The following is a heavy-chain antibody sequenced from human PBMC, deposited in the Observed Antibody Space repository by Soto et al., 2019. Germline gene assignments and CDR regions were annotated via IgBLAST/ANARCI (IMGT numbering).Heavy chain of an antibody. J-gene: IGHJ4*02. V-gene: IGHV1-2*04. CDR3: ARDRSAAGVVDY. CDR1: GYTLTGYY. CDR2: INPNSGGT. D-gene: IGHD6-13*01. Sequence: ASVKVSCKASGYTLTGYYMHWVRQAPGQGLEWMGWINPNSGGTNYAQKFQGWVTMTRDTSISTAYMELSRLRSDDTAVYYCARDRSAAGVVDYWGQGTLVTVSS.